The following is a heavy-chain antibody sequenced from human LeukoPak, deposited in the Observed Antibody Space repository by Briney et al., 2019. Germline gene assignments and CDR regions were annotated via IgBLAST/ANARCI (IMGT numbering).Heavy chain of an antibody. CDR3: ARDGDEYSYGYGDAFDI. V-gene: IGHV3-21*01. D-gene: IGHD5-18*01. J-gene: IGHJ3*02. CDR1: GFTFSSYS. CDR2: ISSSSSYI. Sequence: PGGSLRLSCAASGFTFSSYSMNWVRQAPGKGLEWVSSISSSSSYIYYADSVKGRFTISRDNAKNSLCLQMNSLRAEDTAVYYCARDGDEYSYGYGDAFDIWGQGTMVTVSS.